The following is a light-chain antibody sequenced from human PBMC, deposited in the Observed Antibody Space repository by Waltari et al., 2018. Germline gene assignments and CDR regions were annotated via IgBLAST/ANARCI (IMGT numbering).Light chain of an antibody. J-gene: IGKJ1*01. CDR2: AAP. CDR3: QQSYSTPRT. CDR1: QSISSQ. V-gene: IGKV1-39*01. Sequence: DIQMTQSPSSLSASVGDRVTITCRASQSISSQLNWYQQTPWKDPKLLIYAAPSLQSEVPSMFSCNGTWRDCTLTISSLQPEAFAPYYCQQSYSTPRTFGQGTKVEIK.